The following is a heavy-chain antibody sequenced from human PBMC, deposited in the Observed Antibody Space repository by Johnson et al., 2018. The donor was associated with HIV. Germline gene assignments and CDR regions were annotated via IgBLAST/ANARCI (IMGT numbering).Heavy chain of an antibody. CDR2: ISSSDSTI. CDR3: ARDRVPDAFDI. Sequence: QVQLVESGGGLVKPGGSLRLSCAASGFAFSDCYMSWIRQAPGKGLEWISYISSSDSTIYYADSVKGRFTISRDNANNSLYLQMNSLRAEDTAVYYCARDRVPDAFDIWGQGTMVTVSS. D-gene: IGHD3-3*01. V-gene: IGHV3-11*04. CDR1: GFAFSDCY. J-gene: IGHJ3*02.